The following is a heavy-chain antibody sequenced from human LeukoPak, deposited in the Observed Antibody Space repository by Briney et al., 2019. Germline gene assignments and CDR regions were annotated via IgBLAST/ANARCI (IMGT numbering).Heavy chain of an antibody. V-gene: IGHV4-38-2*01. D-gene: IGHD6-19*01. CDR3: ARHFSADPFDY. CDR2: IYHGGST. J-gene: IGHJ4*02. Sequence: PSETLSLTCAVSGYSISSGYYRGWIRQPPGKGLEWVGSIYHGGSTYYNPSLKSRVTMSVDTSKNQFSLNLSSVTAADTAVYYCARHFSADPFDYWGQGTLVTVSS. CDR1: GYSISSGYY.